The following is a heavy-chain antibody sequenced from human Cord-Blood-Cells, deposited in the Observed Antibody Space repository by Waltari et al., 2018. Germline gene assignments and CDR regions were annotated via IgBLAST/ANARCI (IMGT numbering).Heavy chain of an antibody. V-gene: IGHV1-2*02. J-gene: IGHJ4*02. Sequence: QVQLVQSGAEVKKPGASVKVSCKASGYTFTGYYMHWVRKAPGPGLEWMGWINPNSGGTNYAQKFQGRVTMTRDTSISTAYMELSRLRSDDTAVYYCARDRGALAEYSGSYEGPMGFDYWGQGTLVTVSS. CDR1: GYTFTGYY. D-gene: IGHD1-26*01. CDR3: ARDRGALAEYSGSYEGPMGFDY. CDR2: INPNSGGT.